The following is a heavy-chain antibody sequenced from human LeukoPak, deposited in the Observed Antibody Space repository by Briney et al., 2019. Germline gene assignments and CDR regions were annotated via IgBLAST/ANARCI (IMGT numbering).Heavy chain of an antibody. CDR1: GFTLSSYW. V-gene: IGHV3-7*03. D-gene: IGHD2-2*01. J-gene: IGHJ4*02. CDR2: IKKDGSEK. CDR3: AKESLRVVPSATFDY. Sequence: PGGSLRLSCAASGFTLSSYWMSWVRQAPGKGLEWVANIKKDGSEKYYVDSVKGRFTISRDNGKTSLYLQMHSLRAEDTAVYYCAKESLRVVPSATFDYWGQGTLVTVSS.